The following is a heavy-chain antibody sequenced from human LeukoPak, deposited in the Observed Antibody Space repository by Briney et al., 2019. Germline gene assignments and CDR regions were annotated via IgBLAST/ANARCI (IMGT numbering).Heavy chain of an antibody. CDR3: ARDSSHYDILTGYSNTDY. V-gene: IGHV3-21*01. D-gene: IGHD3-9*01. Sequence: GSLRLSCADSGFTFSSYSMNWVRQAPGKGLEWVSSISSSSSYIYYADSVKGRFTISRDNAKNSLYLQMNSLRAEDTAVYYCARDSSHYDILTGYSNTDYWGQGTLVTVSS. CDR1: GFTFSSYS. J-gene: IGHJ4*02. CDR2: ISSSSSYI.